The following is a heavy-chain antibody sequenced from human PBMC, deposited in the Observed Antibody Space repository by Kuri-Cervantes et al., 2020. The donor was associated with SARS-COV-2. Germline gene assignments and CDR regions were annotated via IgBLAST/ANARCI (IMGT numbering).Heavy chain of an antibody. J-gene: IGHJ4*02. CDR1: GFTFSSYW. CDR3: AMKSTRNNCYDSSGSFDY. D-gene: IGHD3-22*01. Sequence: GESLKISCAASGFTFSSYWMSWVRQAPGKGLEWVANIKQDGSEKYYVDAVKGRFTISRDNAKNSLYLQMNSLRAEDTAVYYCAMKSTRNNCYDSSGSFDYWGQGTLVTVSS. V-gene: IGHV3-7*02. CDR2: IKQDGSEK.